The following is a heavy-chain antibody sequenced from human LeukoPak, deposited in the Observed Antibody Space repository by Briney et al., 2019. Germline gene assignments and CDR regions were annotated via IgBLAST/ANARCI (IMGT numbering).Heavy chain of an antibody. V-gene: IGHV3-74*01. D-gene: IGHD3-22*01. Sequence: GGSLRLSCAASGFNFSYYSMTWVRQAPGKGLVWVSRINSDGSNTNYADFVKGRFTISRDNAKNKLFLQMNSLRAEDTAVYYCARSSYYYDSSGYLNYWGQGTLVTVSS. CDR3: ARSSYYYDSSGYLNY. CDR2: INSDGSNT. CDR1: GFNFSYYS. J-gene: IGHJ4*02.